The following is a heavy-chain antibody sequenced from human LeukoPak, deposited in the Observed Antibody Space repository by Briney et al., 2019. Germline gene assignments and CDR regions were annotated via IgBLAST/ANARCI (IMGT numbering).Heavy chain of an antibody. Sequence: PGGSLRPSCAASGFSLSAYWMTWVRQAPGKGLEWVSYTSSSSSTIYYADSVKSRFTISRDNAKNSLYLQMNSLRAEDTAVYYCARLRYYGMDVWGQGTTVTVSS. V-gene: IGHV3-48*04. CDR1: GFSLSAYW. CDR2: TSSSSSTI. CDR3: ARLRYYGMDV. J-gene: IGHJ6*02.